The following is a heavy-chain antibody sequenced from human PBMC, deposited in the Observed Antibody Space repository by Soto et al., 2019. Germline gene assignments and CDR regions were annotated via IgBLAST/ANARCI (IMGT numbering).Heavy chain of an antibody. D-gene: IGHD2-15*01. CDR3: ARDLGYCRSGTCQRSWFGP. V-gene: IGHV1-18*01. J-gene: IGHJ5*02. CDR2: VSGDNGHT. CDR1: GYSFSSHG. Sequence: QVQLVQSGAEVKKPGTSVKVSCTASGYSFSSHGISWVRQAPGQGLQWIGWVSGDNGHTNYAQSLQGRVTMTADTSTNTGYVELRTLRSDDTAVYYCARDLGYCRSGTCQRSWFGPWGQGTLVIVSS.